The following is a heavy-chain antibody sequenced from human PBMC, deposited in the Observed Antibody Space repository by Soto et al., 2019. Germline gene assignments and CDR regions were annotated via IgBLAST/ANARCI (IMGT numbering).Heavy chain of an antibody. J-gene: IGHJ4*02. CDR2: ISYDGGSK. CDR1: GFTFSSYA. D-gene: IGHD5-18*01. V-gene: IGHV3-30-3*01. Sequence: GGSLRLSCAASGFTFSSYAMIWIRQAPGKGLEWVAVISYDGGSKYYGDSVKGRFTISRDNSKNTLYLQMNSLRPEDTAVYYCARGRGTYSYPLGDYWGQGTLVTVSS. CDR3: ARGRGTYSYPLGDY.